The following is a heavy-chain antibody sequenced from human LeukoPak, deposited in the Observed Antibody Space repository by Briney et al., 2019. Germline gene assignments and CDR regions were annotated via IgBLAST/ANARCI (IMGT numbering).Heavy chain of an antibody. J-gene: IGHJ4*02. CDR1: GFSLSTSGMC. D-gene: IGHD1-7*01. CDR3: ARTNSITGTNPFDY. Sequence: SGPALVKPTQTLTLTCTFSGFSLSTSGMCVSWILQPPGKAMDWLARIDWDDDKYYRTSLKTRLTISKDTSKNQVVLTMTNMDPVDTATYYCARTNSITGTNPFDYWGQGTLVTVSS. V-gene: IGHV2-70*11. CDR2: IDWDDDK.